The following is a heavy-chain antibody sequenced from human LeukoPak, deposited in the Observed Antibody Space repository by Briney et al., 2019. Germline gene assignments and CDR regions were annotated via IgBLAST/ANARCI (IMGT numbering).Heavy chain of an antibody. D-gene: IGHD3-16*01. CDR2: IYYSGST. J-gene: IGHJ4*02. CDR3: ARSRTTWGGLYYFDY. V-gene: IGHV4-59*11. Sequence: SETLSLTCTVSGGSISSHYWSWIRHPPGKGLEWIGYIYYSGSTNYNPSLKSRVTISVDTSKNQFSLKLSSVIDADTAVYYCARSRTTWGGLYYFDYWGQGTLVTVSS. CDR1: GGSISSHY.